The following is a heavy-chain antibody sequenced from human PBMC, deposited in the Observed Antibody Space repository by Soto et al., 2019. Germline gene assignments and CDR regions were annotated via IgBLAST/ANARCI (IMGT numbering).Heavy chain of an antibody. J-gene: IGHJ4*02. Sequence: QVQLQESGPGLVKPSGTLSLTCAVSGGSISSSNWWSWVRQPPGKGLEWIGEIYHSGRTNYNPSLKSRVTISVDKSKNQFSLKLSSLTAVDTSVYYCARGLLEWLIYYFDYWGQGTLVTVSS. D-gene: IGHD3-3*01. CDR1: GGSISSSNW. CDR2: IYHSGRT. V-gene: IGHV4-4*02. CDR3: ARGLLEWLIYYFDY.